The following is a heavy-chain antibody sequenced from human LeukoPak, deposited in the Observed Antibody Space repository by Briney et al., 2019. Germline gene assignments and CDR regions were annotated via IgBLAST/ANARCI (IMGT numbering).Heavy chain of an antibody. CDR1: GFTFSSYE. CDR3: AKSSRTPNY. J-gene: IGHJ4*02. CDR2: ISSSGSTI. D-gene: IGHD1-14*01. Sequence: PGGSLRLSCAASGFTFSSYEMDWVRQAPGKGLEWVSYISSSGSTIYYADSVKGRFTISRDNSKNTLYLQMNSLRAEDTAVYYCAKSSRTPNYWGQGTLVTVSS. V-gene: IGHV3-48*03.